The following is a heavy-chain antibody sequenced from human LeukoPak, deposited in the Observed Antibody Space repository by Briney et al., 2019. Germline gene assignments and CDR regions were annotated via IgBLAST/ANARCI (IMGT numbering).Heavy chain of an antibody. D-gene: IGHD5-12*01. CDR3: ARVSGYDSY. CDR1: GFTFHDYA. Sequence: GGSLRLSCAASGFTFHDYAMHWVRQAPGKGLEWVSGISWNSGSIGYADSVKGRFTISRDNSKNTLSLQMNSLRAEDTAVYYCARVSGYDSYWGQGTLVTVSS. J-gene: IGHJ4*02. CDR2: ISWNSGSI. V-gene: IGHV3-9*01.